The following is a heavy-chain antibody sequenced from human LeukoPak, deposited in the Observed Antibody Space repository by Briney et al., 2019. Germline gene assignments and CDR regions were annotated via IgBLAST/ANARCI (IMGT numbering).Heavy chain of an antibody. V-gene: IGHV3-23*01. J-gene: IGHJ4*02. CDR3: AKGVWGNFRYLDY. CDR1: GFTFSNCG. CDR2: ISGSGGNT. Sequence: GGSLTLTCAASGFTFSNCGMSWVRQAPGKGLEWVSTISGSGGNTNYADSVNGRFTISRDNSKNTLNLQMNTLRAEDTALYYCAKGVWGNFRYLDYWGQGALVTVSS. D-gene: IGHD3-16*02.